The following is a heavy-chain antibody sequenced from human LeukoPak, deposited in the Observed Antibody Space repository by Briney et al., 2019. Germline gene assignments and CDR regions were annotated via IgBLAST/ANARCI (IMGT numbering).Heavy chain of an antibody. CDR3: ARALDYGGAYSQRGYYFDY. V-gene: IGHV3-23*01. Sequence: GGSLRLSCAASGFTFSSYAMSWVRQAPGKGLEWVSAISGSGGSTYYADSVKGRFTISRDNSRNMLYLQMNSLRAEDTAVYYCARALDYGGAYSQRGYYFDYWGQGTLVTVSS. CDR2: ISGSGGST. J-gene: IGHJ4*02. D-gene: IGHD4-23*01. CDR1: GFTFSSYA.